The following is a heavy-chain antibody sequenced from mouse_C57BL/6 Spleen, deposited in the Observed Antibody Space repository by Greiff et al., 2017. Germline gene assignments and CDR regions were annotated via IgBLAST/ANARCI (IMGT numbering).Heavy chain of an antibody. CDR1: GYKFTDHI. CDR2: IYPVSGET. V-gene: IGHV1-11*01. Sequence: QVQLQQSGAELASPGASVTLSCKASGYKFTDHIMNWVKKRPGQGLEWIGRIYPVSGETNYNQKFRGKATFSVDRSSSTVYMVLNSLTSEDTAVYSWGRSGYGSSYCFDYWGQGTTLTVSS. CDR3: GRSGYGSSYCFDY. D-gene: IGHD1-1*01. J-gene: IGHJ2*01.